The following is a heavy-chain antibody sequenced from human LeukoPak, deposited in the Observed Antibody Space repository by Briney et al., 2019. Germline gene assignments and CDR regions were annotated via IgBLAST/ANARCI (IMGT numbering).Heavy chain of an antibody. CDR1: GGSISSYY. CDR3: ARDLRGWLQLGTDAFDI. D-gene: IGHD5-24*01. CDR2: IFYNGKT. J-gene: IGHJ3*02. Sequence: SETLSLTCTVSGGSISSYYWSWIRQTPGKGLEWIGYIFYNGKTDYSPSFKSRVTILVDTSKNQFSLKLSSVTAADAAVYYCARDLRGWLQLGTDAFDIWGQGTMVSVSS. V-gene: IGHV4-59*01.